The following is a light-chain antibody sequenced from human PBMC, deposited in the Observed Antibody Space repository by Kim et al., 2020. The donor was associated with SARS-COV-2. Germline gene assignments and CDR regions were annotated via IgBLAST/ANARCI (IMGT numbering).Light chain of an antibody. Sequence: QSVLTQPPSVSAAPGQKVTISCSGSRSNIGNNPVSWYQQFPGTAPKLITYDNDKRPSGIPDRFSSSKSGTSATLAISGLQSGDEADYYCAVWDDSLKQGVFGGGTQLTVL. CDR3: AVWDDSLKQGV. J-gene: IGLJ3*02. CDR2: DND. V-gene: IGLV1-51*01. CDR1: RSNIGNNP.